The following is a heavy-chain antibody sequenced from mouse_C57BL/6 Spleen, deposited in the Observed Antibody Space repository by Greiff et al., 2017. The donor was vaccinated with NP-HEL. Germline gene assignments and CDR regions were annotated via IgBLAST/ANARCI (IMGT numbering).Heavy chain of an antibody. CDR1: GYTFTSYW. V-gene: IGHV1-69*01. J-gene: IGHJ4*01. CDR3: ARGKSYGNYAMDY. D-gene: IGHD2-1*01. CDR2: IDPSDSYT. Sequence: QVQLQQPGAELVMPGASVKLSCKASGYTFTSYWMHWVKQRPGQGLEWTGEIDPSDSYTNYNQKSKGKSTLTVDKSSSTAYMQLSSLTSEDSAVYYCARGKSYGNYAMDYWGQGTSVTVSS.